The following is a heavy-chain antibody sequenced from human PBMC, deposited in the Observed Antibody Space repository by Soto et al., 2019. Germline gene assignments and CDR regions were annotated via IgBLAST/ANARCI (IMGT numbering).Heavy chain of an antibody. V-gene: IGHV4-30-2*06. CDR1: GDSISSGGYS. CDR2: MHHAGGT. J-gene: IGHJ5*02. D-gene: IGHD3-10*01. CDR3: ARGTSNFFGSAWLHP. Sequence: QVVLQEAGSGLVKPSQTLSLTCAVSGDSISSGGYSWNWIRQSSGKGLEWIGFMHHAGGTLSNPSLASLVTISGATSKVECSLRLASVTAADTAVYFCARGTSNFFGSAWLHPWGQGILVTVSA.